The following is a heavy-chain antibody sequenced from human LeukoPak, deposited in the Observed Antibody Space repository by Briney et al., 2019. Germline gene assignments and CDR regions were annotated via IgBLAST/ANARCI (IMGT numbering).Heavy chain of an antibody. J-gene: IGHJ4*02. CDR3: AKDGTTYSI. V-gene: IGHV3-9*01. Sequence: GGSLRLSCAASGFTFDDYAMHWVRQAPGKGLEWVSGISWNSGSIGYADSVKGRFTISRDNAKNSLYLQMNSLRAEDTALYYCAKDGTTYSIWGQGTLVTVSS. D-gene: IGHD6-13*01. CDR2: ISWNSGSI. CDR1: GFTFDDYA.